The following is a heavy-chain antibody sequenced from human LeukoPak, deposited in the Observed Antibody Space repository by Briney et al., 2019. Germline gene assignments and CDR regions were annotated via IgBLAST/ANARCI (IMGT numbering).Heavy chain of an antibody. D-gene: IGHD4-23*01. CDR1: GFTFSSYS. Sequence: GGSLRLSCAASGFTFSSYSMNWVRQAPGKGLEWVSSISSSSSYIYYADSVKGRFTISRDNAKNSLYLQMNSLRAEDTAVYYCVGADYGGFPFDYWGQGTLVTVSS. J-gene: IGHJ4*02. CDR3: VGADYGGFPFDY. CDR2: ISSSSSYI. V-gene: IGHV3-21*01.